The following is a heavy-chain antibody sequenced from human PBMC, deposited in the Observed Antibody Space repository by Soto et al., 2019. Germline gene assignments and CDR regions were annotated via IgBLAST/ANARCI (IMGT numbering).Heavy chain of an antibody. J-gene: IGHJ6*02. CDR3: ARLRITIFGVDPYGMDV. Sequence: VASVKVSCKASGGTFSSYAISWVRQAPGQGLEWMGGIIPIFGTANYAQKFQGRVTITADESTSTAYMELSSLRSEDTAAYYCARLRITIFGVDPYGMDVWGQGTTVTVSS. CDR1: GGTFSSYA. V-gene: IGHV1-69*13. D-gene: IGHD3-3*01. CDR2: IIPIFGTA.